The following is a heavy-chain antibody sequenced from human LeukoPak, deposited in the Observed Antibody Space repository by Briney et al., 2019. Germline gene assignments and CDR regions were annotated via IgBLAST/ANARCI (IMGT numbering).Heavy chain of an antibody. V-gene: IGHV4-31*03. D-gene: IGHD4-17*01. J-gene: IGHJ4*01. CDR1: GGSISSGGYY. CDR3: ARSYGDYVYYFDY. CDR2: IYYSGST. Sequence: MASETLSLTCTVSGGSISSGGYYWSWIRQHPGKGLEWIGYIYYSGSTYYNPSLKSRVTISVDTSKNQFSLKLSSVTAADTAVYYCARSYGDYVYYFDYWGQEPWSPSPQ.